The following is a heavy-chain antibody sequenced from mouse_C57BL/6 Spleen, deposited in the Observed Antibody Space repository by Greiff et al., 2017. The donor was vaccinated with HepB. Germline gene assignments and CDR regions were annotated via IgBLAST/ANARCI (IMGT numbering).Heavy chain of an antibody. J-gene: IGHJ4*01. CDR2: ISSGGDYT. CDR3: TRDLDGYDGDYAMDY. Sequence: EVKLVESGEGLVKPGGSLKLSCAASGFTFSSYAMSWVRPTPEKRLEWVAYISSGGDYTYYADTVKGRFTISRDNARNTLYLQMSSLKSEDTAMYDCTRDLDGYDGDYAMDYWGQGTSVTVSS. CDR1: GFTFSSYA. V-gene: IGHV5-9-1*02. D-gene: IGHD2-2*01.